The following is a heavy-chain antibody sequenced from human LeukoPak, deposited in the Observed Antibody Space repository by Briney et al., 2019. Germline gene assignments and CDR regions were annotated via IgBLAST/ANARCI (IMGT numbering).Heavy chain of an antibody. D-gene: IGHD1-14*01. CDR1: GFTLSGHW. CDR3: TRDRSRAEDD. V-gene: IGHV3-7*01. J-gene: IGHJ4*02. CDR2: INQGGSDK. Sequence: GGSLRLSCAAPGFTLSGHWMSLVRQAPGEGLEWVANINQGGSDKYYVDSVKGRFTISRDNANNLLYLQMNSLRGEDTAVYYCTRDRSRAEDDWGQGTLVTVSS.